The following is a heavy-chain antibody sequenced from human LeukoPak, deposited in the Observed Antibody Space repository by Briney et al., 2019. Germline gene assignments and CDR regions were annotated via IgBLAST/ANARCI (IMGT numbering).Heavy chain of an antibody. Sequence: SETLSLTCTVSGGSISSSNYYWGWIRQPPGKGLEWIGSIYYTGSTYYNPSLKSRVTISVDTSKNQFSLKLSSVTAADTAVYYCASTTVAAAPAYFDYWGQGTLVTVSS. CDR2: IYYTGST. J-gene: IGHJ4*02. V-gene: IGHV4-39*01. CDR1: GGSISSSNYY. CDR3: ASTTVAAAPAYFDY. D-gene: IGHD6-19*01.